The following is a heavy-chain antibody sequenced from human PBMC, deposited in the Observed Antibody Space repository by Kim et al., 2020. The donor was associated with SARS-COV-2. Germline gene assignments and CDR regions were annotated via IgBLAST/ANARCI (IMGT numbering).Heavy chain of an antibody. D-gene: IGHD3-16*01. CDR2: ST. V-gene: IGHV4-59*01. J-gene: IGHJ4*02. Sequence: STNYNPSLKSRVTISVDTSKNQFSLKLSSVTAADTAVYYCARALGDSFDYWGQGTLVTVSS. CDR3: ARALGDSFDY.